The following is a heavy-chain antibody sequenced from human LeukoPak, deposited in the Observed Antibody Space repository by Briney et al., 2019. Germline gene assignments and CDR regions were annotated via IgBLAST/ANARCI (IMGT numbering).Heavy chain of an antibody. D-gene: IGHD3-22*01. Sequence: PSETLSLTCTVSGGSISSSSCYWGWIRQPPGKGLEWIGSIYYSGSTYYNPSLKSRVTISVDTSKNQFSLKLSSVTAADTAVYYCARLMVGYDSSGYLVWGQGTLVTVSS. J-gene: IGHJ4*02. CDR1: GGSISSSSCY. CDR2: IYYSGST. CDR3: ARLMVGYDSSGYLV. V-gene: IGHV4-39*01.